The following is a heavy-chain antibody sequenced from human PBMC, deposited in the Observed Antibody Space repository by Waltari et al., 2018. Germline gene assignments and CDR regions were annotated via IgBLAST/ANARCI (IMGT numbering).Heavy chain of an antibody. CDR3: AKDRSCLDQQWPGFMDV. V-gene: IGHV3-30*02. Sequence: QVQLVESGGGVVKPGGSLRLSCAASGFTFSSYGMHWVRQAPGKGLAWVAFIRYDGSNKYYADSVKGRFTISRDNSKNTLYLQMNSLRAEDTAVYYCAKDRSCLDQQWPGFMDVWGKGTTVTVSS. J-gene: IGHJ6*03. CDR1: GFTFSSYG. D-gene: IGHD6-19*01. CDR2: IRYDGSNK.